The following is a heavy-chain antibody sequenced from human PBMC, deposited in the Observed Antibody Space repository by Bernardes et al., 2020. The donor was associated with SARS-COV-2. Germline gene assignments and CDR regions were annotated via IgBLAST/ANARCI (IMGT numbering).Heavy chain of an antibody. CDR2: FDPEDGET. J-gene: IGHJ6*02. CDR3: ATSFVVRGVITYYDYYYCMDV. V-gene: IGHV1-24*01. CDR1: GYTLTELS. D-gene: IGHD3-10*01. Sequence: VKVSCKVSGYTLTELSMHWVRQAPGKGLEWMGGFDPEDGETIYAQKFQGRVTMTEDTSTDTAYMELSSLRSEDTAVYYCATSFVVRGVITYYDYYYCMDVWDQGTTVTVSS.